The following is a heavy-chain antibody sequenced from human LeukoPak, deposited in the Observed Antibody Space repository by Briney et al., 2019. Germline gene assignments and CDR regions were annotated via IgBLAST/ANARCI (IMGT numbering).Heavy chain of an antibody. V-gene: IGHV4-39*07. J-gene: IGHJ5*02. CDR1: GGSISSSSYY. CDR2: IYYSGST. Sequence: SETLSLTCTVSGGSISSSSYYWGWIRQPPGTGLEWIGSIYYSGSTYYNPSLKSRVTISVDTSKNQFSLKLSSVTAADTAVYYCARRGYSYVYNWFDPWGQGTLVTVSS. CDR3: ARRGYSYVYNWFDP. D-gene: IGHD5-18*01.